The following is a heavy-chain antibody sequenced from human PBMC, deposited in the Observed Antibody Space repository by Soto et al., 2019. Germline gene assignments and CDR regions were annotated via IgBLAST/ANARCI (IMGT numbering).Heavy chain of an antibody. CDR2: ISAYNGNT. D-gene: IGHD3-3*01. CDR1: GYTFTSYR. V-gene: IGHV1-18*01. CDR3: AREVEGITIFGVVIKENYYGMDV. Sequence: ASVKVFRASSGYTFTSYRLNCVRQPPGQMPAWLAWISAYNGNTNYAKKLQGRVTMTTDTSTSTAYMELRSLRSDDTAVYYCAREVEGITIFGVVIKENYYGMDVWGQGTTVTVS. J-gene: IGHJ6*02.